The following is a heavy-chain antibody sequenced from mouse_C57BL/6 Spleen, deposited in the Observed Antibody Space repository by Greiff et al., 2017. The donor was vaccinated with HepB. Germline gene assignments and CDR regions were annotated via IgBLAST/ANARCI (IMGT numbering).Heavy chain of an antibody. Sequence: EVHLVESGGGLVKPGGSLKLSCAASGFTFSSYAMSWVRQTPEKRLEWVATISDGGSYTYYPDNVKGRFTISRDNAKNNLYLQMSHLKSEDTAMYYCARDWVYFDYWGQGTTLTVSS. J-gene: IGHJ2*01. CDR1: GFTFSSYA. D-gene: IGHD4-1*01. CDR3: ARDWVYFDY. CDR2: ISDGGSYT. V-gene: IGHV5-4*01.